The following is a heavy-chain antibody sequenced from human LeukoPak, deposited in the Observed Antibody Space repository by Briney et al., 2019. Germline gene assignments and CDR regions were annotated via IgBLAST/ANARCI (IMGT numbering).Heavy chain of an antibody. Sequence: GGSLRLSCAASGFIFSRDSMNWVRQAPWKGLEWVSYINGGGSPIFYADSVRGRFTISRDNAKNSLYLQMNSLRAEDTAVYYCVRDNPRCCGVVPANIDDYWGQGTLVTVSS. J-gene: IGHJ4*02. D-gene: IGHD2-15*01. CDR1: GFIFSRDS. CDR2: INGGGSPI. V-gene: IGHV3-48*01. CDR3: VRDNPRCCGVVPANIDDY.